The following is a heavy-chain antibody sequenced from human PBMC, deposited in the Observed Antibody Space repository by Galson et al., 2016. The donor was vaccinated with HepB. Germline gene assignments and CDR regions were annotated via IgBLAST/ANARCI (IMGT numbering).Heavy chain of an antibody. J-gene: IGHJ4*02. CDR1: GYTLTPYD. D-gene: IGHD1-1*01. CDR3: ARPVNRVGTGY. CDR2: INPNSGDT. Sequence: SCKASGYTLTPYDIYWVRQAPGQGLEWMGWINPNSGDTMYAQNFRGRVTLTRDTSISTAYMELDSLTSDDTAVYYCARPVNRVGTGYWGQGTLVTVSS. V-gene: IGHV1-2*02.